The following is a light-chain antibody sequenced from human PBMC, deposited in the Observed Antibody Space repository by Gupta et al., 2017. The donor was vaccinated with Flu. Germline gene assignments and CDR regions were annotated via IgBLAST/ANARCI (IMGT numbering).Light chain of an antibody. V-gene: IGKV1-39*01. CDR2: AAS. Sequence: PSSLSASVGDRVTITCRASQSISSYLNWYQQKPGKAPKLLIYAASSLQSGVPSRFSGSGSGTDFTLTISRLQPEDFATYYCQQSYSTLFTFGHGTKVDIK. CDR1: QSISSY. J-gene: IGKJ3*01. CDR3: QQSYSTLFT.